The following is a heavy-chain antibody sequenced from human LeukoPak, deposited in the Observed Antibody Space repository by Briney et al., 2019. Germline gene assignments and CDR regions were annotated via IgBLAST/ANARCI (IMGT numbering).Heavy chain of an antibody. Sequence: GGSLRLSCAASGFTFSSYAMHWVRQAPGKGLEWVAVISYDGSNKHYADSVKGRFTISRDNSKNTLYLQMNSLRAEDTAVYYCARDQGGSGWYEAPDYWGQGTLVTVSS. CDR1: GFTFSSYA. CDR3: ARDQGGSGWYEAPDY. J-gene: IGHJ4*02. D-gene: IGHD6-19*01. V-gene: IGHV3-30*04. CDR2: ISYDGSNK.